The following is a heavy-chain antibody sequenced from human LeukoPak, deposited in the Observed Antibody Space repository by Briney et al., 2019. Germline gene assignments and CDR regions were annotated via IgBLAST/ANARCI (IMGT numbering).Heavy chain of an antibody. D-gene: IGHD2/OR15-2a*01. CDR3: ARDRRGGIVLNWFDP. CDR2: INPTGDST. V-gene: IGHV1-46*01. J-gene: IGHJ5*02. CDR1: GYTFPSYF. Sequence: GASVKVSCKASGYTFPSYFMHWVRQAPGQGLEWMGIINPTGDSTTYAQKFQGRVTMTRDTSTSTVYMELSSLRSDDTAVYYCARDRRGGIVLNWFDPWGQGTLVTVSS.